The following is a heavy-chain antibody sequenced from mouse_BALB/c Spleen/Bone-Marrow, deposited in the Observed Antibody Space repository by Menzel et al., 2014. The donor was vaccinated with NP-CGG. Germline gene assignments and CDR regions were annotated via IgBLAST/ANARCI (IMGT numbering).Heavy chain of an antibody. CDR1: GYTFTSYR. CDR2: IYPGSGST. Sequence: LQQPGSELVRPGASVKLSCKASGYTFTSYRMHWVKQRPGQGLEWIGNIYPGSGSTNYDEKFKSKATLTVDTSSSTAYMQLSSLTSEDSAVYYCTQGYWGQGTTLTVSS. CDR3: TQGY. V-gene: IGHV1S22*01. J-gene: IGHJ2*01.